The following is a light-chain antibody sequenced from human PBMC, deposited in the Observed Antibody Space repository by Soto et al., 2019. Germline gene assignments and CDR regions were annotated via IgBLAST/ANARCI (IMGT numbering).Light chain of an antibody. J-gene: IGKJ1*01. V-gene: IGKV3-11*01. CDR1: RSVSSY. Sequence: IVLTQSPATLSLSPGERATLSCRASRSVSSYLAWYQQKPGQAPSLLIYDAFNRATGIPASFSGSGSGTDFTLTFSSLEPEDFAVYYCQQRSNWTFGQGTKVDIK. CDR3: QQRSNWT. CDR2: DAF.